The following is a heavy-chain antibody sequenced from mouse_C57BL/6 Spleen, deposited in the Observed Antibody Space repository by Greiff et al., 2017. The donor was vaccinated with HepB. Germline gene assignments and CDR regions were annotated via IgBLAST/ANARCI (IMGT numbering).Heavy chain of an antibody. CDR2: ISNGGGST. V-gene: IGHV5-12*01. Sequence: EVMLVESGGGLVQPGGSLKLSCAASGFTFSDYYMYWVRQTPEKRLEWVAYISNGGGSTYYPDTVKGRFTISRDNAKNTLYLQMSRLKSEDTAMYYCAKEGPYVSSYGWYFDVWGTGTTVTVSS. D-gene: IGHD1-1*01. CDR1: GFTFSDYY. J-gene: IGHJ1*03. CDR3: AKEGPYVSSYGWYFDV.